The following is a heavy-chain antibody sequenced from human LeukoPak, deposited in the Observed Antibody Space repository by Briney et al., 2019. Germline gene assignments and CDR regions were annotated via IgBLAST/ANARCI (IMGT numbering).Heavy chain of an antibody. D-gene: IGHD3-22*01. CDR2: ISAYSGNT. V-gene: IGHV1-18*01. CDR3: VISQGSYYDTSGYLGGDY. CDR1: GYTFTNYG. J-gene: IGHJ4*02. Sequence: VASVKVSCKASGYTFTNYGIFWVRQAPGQGLEWMGWISAYSGNTNYAQKLQGRVTMTTETSTSTAYMELESLRSDDTAVYYCVISQGSYYDTSGYLGGDYWGQGTLVTVSS.